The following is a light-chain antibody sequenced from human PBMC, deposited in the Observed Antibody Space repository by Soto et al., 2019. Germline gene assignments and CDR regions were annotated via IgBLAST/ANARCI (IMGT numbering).Light chain of an antibody. Sequence: EIVLTQSPATLSLSPGERATLSCRASQSVSSYLAWYQQKPGQAPRLLIYDASNRATGIPARFSGSVSGTDFTLTISSLDPEDFAVYYCQQRSNWPPTFGQGTKVEIK. J-gene: IGKJ1*01. CDR1: QSVSSY. CDR3: QQRSNWPPT. CDR2: DAS. V-gene: IGKV3-11*01.